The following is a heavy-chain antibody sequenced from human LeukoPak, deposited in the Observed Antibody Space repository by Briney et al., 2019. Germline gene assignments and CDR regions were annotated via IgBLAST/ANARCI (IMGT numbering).Heavy chain of an antibody. CDR2: INPSSGGT. J-gene: IGHJ4*02. D-gene: IGHD5-24*01. Sequence: ASVKVSCKASGYTFTGYYMHWVRQAPGQGLEWMGWINPSSGGTNYAQKFQGRVTMTRDTSISTAYMELSRLRSDDTAVYYCARDMGWLQPDNYFDYWGQGTLVTVSS. V-gene: IGHV1-2*02. CDR3: ARDMGWLQPDNYFDY. CDR1: GYTFTGYY.